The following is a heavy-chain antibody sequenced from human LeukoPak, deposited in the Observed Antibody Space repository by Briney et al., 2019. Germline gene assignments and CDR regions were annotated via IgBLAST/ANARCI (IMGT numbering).Heavy chain of an antibody. CDR1: GFSFSTYN. CDR2: ISGSSGNM. CDR3: ASMVRGGLHFDY. Sequence: PGGSLRLSCGASGFSFSTYNMNWVRQAPGKGLEWVSYISGSSGNMHYADSVRGRFTVSRDNAGNSLYLQMNSLRAEDTAVYYCASMVRGGLHFDYWSQGTLVTVSS. J-gene: IGHJ4*02. D-gene: IGHD3-10*01. V-gene: IGHV3-48*04.